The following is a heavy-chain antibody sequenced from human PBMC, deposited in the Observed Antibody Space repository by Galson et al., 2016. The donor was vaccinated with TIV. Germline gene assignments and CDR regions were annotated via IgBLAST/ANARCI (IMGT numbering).Heavy chain of an antibody. Sequence: SLTCTVSGDSISRTSYFWGRIRQSPGKGLEWIGSDFYSGSTFYSGNIYYTPSLKSQLTISVDTSKNQFSLRLSSVTAADTAVYYCARHAGAVAGYDYGMDVWGQGTTVTVSS. CDR3: ARHAGAVAGYDYGMDV. V-gene: IGHV4-39*01. J-gene: IGHJ6*02. D-gene: IGHD6-19*01. CDR2: DFYSGST. CDR1: GDSISRTSYF.